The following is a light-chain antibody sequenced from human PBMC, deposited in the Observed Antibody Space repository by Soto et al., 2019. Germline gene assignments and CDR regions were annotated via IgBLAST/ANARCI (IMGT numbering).Light chain of an antibody. J-gene: IGLJ3*02. CDR3: SSYTSGSTVV. V-gene: IGLV2-14*01. CDR1: SSDVGNCNC. Sequence: QSVLTQPASVSGSPGQSITISCTGTSSDVGNCNCVSWYQQHPDKAPTLIIYEVINRPSEVSDRFSGSKSGNTASLTISGLQAEDEATYYCSSYTSGSTVVFGGGTQLTVL. CDR2: EVI.